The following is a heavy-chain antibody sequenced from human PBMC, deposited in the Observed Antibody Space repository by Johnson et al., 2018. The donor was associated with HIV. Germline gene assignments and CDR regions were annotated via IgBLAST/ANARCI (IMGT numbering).Heavy chain of an antibody. CDR1: GFTFSCYD. V-gene: IGHV3-13*01. Sequence: VQLVESGGGVVQPGRSLRLSCAASGFTFSCYDVHWVRQATGKGLEWVSPIGTAGDTYYPGSVQGRFTISRDNSKNTLHLQMNSLRSEDTGVYYCARERGYSSVLWKLSEAAFDIWGQGTMVTVSS. CDR2: IGTAGDT. D-gene: IGHD6-19*01. J-gene: IGHJ3*02. CDR3: ARERGYSSVLWKLSEAAFDI.